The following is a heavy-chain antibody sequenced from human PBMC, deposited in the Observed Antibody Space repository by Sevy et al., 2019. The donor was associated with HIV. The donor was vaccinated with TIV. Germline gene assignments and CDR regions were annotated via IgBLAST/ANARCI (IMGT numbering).Heavy chain of an antibody. V-gene: IGHV3-48*03. CDR1: GFTFTNYV. CDR3: ARDLVASTLTMDV. Sequence: GGSLRLSCAASGFTFTNYVMNWVRQAPGKGLEWLSYISPSGSPIYYADSVKGRFTISRDNAKNSLYLQMNSLRADDTGLYYCARDLVASTLTMDVWGQGTTVTVSS. CDR2: ISPSGSPI. J-gene: IGHJ6*02. D-gene: IGHD2-15*01.